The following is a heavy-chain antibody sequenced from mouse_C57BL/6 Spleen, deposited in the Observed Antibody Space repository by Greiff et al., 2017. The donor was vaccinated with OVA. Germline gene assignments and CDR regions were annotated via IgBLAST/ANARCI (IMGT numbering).Heavy chain of an antibody. CDR3: ARLNSNFDY. CDR2: IYPRSGNT. Sequence: LQESGAELARPGASVKLSCKASGYTITSYGISWVKQRPGQGLEWIGEIYPRSGNTYYNEKFKGKATLTADKSSSTAYMELRSLTSEDSAVYFCARLNSNFDYWGQGTTLTVSS. J-gene: IGHJ2*01. CDR1: GYTITSYG. D-gene: IGHD2-5*01. V-gene: IGHV1-81*01.